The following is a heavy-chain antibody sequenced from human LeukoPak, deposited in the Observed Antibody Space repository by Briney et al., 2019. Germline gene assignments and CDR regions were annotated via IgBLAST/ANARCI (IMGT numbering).Heavy chain of an antibody. D-gene: IGHD6-13*01. Sequence: SGTLSLTCAVSGGSISSSNWWSWVRPPPGKGLEWIGEIYHSGSTNYNPSLKSRVTISVDKSKNQFSLKLSSVTAADTAVYYCASYSSSWGNLDYWGQGTLVTVSS. J-gene: IGHJ4*02. CDR3: ASYSSSWGNLDY. V-gene: IGHV4-4*02. CDR1: GGSISSSNW. CDR2: IYHSGST.